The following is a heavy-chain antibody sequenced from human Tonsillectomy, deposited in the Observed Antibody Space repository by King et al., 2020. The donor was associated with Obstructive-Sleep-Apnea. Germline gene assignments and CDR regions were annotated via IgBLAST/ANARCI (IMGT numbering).Heavy chain of an antibody. CDR3: ARILMSSSGYSLDAFDI. CDR1: GFTFSSYS. CDR2: ISNSRSFI. J-gene: IGHJ3*02. D-gene: IGHD3-22*01. Sequence: VQLVESGGGLVKPGGSLRLSCAASGFTFSSYSMNWVRQAPGKGLEWVSSISNSRSFIYYAHSVKGRFTISRDNAKNSLYLQMKSLRAEDTAVYYVARILMSSSGYSLDAFDIWGQGTMVTVSS. V-gene: IGHV3-21*01.